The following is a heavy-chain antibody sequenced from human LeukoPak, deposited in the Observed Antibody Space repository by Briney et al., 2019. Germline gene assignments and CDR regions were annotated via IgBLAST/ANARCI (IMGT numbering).Heavy chain of an antibody. Sequence: GGSLRLSCAASGFTFSSCSMNWVRQAPGKGLEWVSSISSSSSYIYYADSVEGRFTISRDNAKNSLYLQMNSLRAEDTAVYYCARRSPQLWQEEDAFDIWGQGTMVTVSS. CDR3: ARRSPQLWQEEDAFDI. CDR2: ISSSSSYI. V-gene: IGHV3-21*01. D-gene: IGHD5-18*01. CDR1: GFTFSSCS. J-gene: IGHJ3*02.